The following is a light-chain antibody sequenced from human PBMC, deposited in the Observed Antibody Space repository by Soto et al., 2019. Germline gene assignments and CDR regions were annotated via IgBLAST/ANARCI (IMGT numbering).Light chain of an antibody. V-gene: IGKV3-20*01. CDR3: QQYGSSPKT. J-gene: IGKJ1*01. CDR2: GAS. CDR1: QSVSSSY. Sequence: EIVFTQSPCTLSLSPSERSTLSCRASQSVSSSYLAWYQQKPGQAPRLLIYGASSRATGIPDRFSGSGSGTDFTLTISRLEPEDFAVYYCQQYGSSPKTFGQGTKVDNK.